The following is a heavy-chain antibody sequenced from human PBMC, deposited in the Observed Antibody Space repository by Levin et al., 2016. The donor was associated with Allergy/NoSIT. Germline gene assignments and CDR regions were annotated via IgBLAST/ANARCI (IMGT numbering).Heavy chain of an antibody. J-gene: IGHJ4*02. V-gene: IGHV1-2*02. Sequence: ASVKVSCKASGYTFTGYYMHWVRQAPGQGLEWMGWINPNSGGTNYAQKFQGRVTMTRDTSISTAYMELSRLRSDDTAVYYCARVPLPVGAPWEYGAYFDYWGQGTLVTVSS. CDR1: GYTFTGYY. CDR3: ARVPLPVGAPWEYGAYFDY. CDR2: INPNSGGT. D-gene: IGHD1-26*01.